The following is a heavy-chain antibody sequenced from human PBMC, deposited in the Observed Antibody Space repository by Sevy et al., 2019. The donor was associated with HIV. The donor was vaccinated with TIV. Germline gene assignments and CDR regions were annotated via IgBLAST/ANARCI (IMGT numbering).Heavy chain of an antibody. J-gene: IGHJ4*02. CDR2: IWYDGSNK. V-gene: IGHV3-33*01. Sequence: GSLRLSCAASGFTFSSYGMHWVRQAPGKGLEWVAVIWYDGSNKYYADSVKGRFTISRDNSKNTLYLQMNSPRAEDTAVYYCASRGDIVVVPAALPFDYWGQGTLVTVSS. D-gene: IGHD2-2*01. CDR3: ASRGDIVVVPAALPFDY. CDR1: GFTFSSYG.